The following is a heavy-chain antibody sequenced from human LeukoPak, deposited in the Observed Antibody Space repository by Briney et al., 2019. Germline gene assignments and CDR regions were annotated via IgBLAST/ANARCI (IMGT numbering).Heavy chain of an antibody. CDR3: AKVHYTASFPGSFPGRSYFDS. Sequence: HSGGSLRLSCTVSGFAFSGYAMSWVRQAPGKGPEWVSSIGARGDVTYSADSVKGRFTISRDNSKRTLFLQMNSLRAEDTAVYYCAKVHYTASFPGSFPGRSYFDSWGQGSLVTVSP. CDR2: IGARGDVT. D-gene: IGHD1-26*01. J-gene: IGHJ4*02. CDR1: GFAFSGYA. V-gene: IGHV3-23*01.